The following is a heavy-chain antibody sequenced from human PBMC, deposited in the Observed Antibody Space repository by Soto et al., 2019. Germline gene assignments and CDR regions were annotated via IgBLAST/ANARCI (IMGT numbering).Heavy chain of an antibody. CDR1: DFSLSGSY. V-gene: IGHV3-11*06. J-gene: IGHJ4*02. CDR2: ISMSGSYK. D-gene: IGHD2-8*01. Sequence: GGSLRLSCVGSDFSLSGSYMSWVRQAPGKGLEWLSFISMSGSYKTYAASVEGRFTISRDNVKNILYLQMDSLRAEDTAVYYCASRGHCSNGQCHPFDSWGQGTHVTVSS. CDR3: ASRGHCSNGQCHPFDS.